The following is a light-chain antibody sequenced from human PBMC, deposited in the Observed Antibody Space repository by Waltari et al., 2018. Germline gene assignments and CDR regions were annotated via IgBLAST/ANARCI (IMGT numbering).Light chain of an antibody. Sequence: DIVMTQSPDSLAVSLCERATINCKSSQSVLYSSNNKNYLAWYQQKPGQPPKLLIYWASTRESGVPDRFSGSGSGTDFTLTISSLQAEDVAVYYCQQYYSTPSYTFGQGKKLEIK. CDR2: WAS. CDR3: QQYYSTPSYT. CDR1: QSVLYSSNNKNY. V-gene: IGKV4-1*01. J-gene: IGKJ2*01.